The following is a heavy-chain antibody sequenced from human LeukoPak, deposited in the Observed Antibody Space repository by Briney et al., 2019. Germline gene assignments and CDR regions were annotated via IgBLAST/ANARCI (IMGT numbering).Heavy chain of an antibody. V-gene: IGHV4-38-2*02. CDR2: IYHSGST. D-gene: IGHD6-6*01. J-gene: IGHJ5*02. CDR3: ARVPHSSSSEWFDP. Sequence: PSETLSLTCTVSGYSISSGYYWGWIRQPPGKGLECIGSIYHSGSTYYNPSLKSRVTISVDTSKNHFSLKLRSVTAADTAVYYCARVPHSSSSEWFDPWGQGTLVTVSS. CDR1: GYSISSGYY.